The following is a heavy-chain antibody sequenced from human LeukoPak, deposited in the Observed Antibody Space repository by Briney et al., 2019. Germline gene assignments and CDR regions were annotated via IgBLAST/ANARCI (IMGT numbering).Heavy chain of an antibody. Sequence: SGTLSLTCAVSGGSISSSNWWSWVRQPPGKGLEWIGEIYHSESTNYNPSLKSRVTISVDKSKNQFSLKLSSVTAADTAVYYCAREPYTSGSKVAFDIWGQGTMVTVSS. J-gene: IGHJ3*02. D-gene: IGHD3-10*01. CDR2: IYHSEST. V-gene: IGHV4-4*02. CDR1: GGSISSSNW. CDR3: AREPYTSGSKVAFDI.